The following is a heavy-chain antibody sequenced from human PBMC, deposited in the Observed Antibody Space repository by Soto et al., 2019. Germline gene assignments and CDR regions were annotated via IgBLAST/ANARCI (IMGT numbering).Heavy chain of an antibody. CDR1: GGSTSSYY. J-gene: IGHJ4*02. CDR3: ARGPDGSGSYPLDY. Sequence: SETLSLTCTVSGGSTSSYYWSWIRQPPGKGLEWIGYIYYSGSTNYNPSLKSRVTISVDTSKNQFSLKLSSVTAADTAVYYCARGPDGSGSYPLDYWGQGTLVTVSS. D-gene: IGHD3-10*01. CDR2: IYYSGST. V-gene: IGHV4-59*12.